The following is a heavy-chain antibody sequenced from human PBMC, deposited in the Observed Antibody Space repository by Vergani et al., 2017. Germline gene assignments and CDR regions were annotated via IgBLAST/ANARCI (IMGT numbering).Heavy chain of an antibody. CDR3: AKANPRNSGYDYLYYYHAMDV. D-gene: IGHD5-12*01. J-gene: IGHJ6*02. CDR2: IGGSGGST. CDR1: GFTFSSYW. Sequence: EVQLVESGGGLVQPGGSLRLSCAASGFTFSSYWMSWVRQAPGKGLEWVSGIGGSGGSTYYAGSVKGRFTISRDSSKNTQYLQMNSLSAGDTAVYYCAKANPRNSGYDYLYYYHAMDVWGQGTTVTVSS. V-gene: IGHV3-23*04.